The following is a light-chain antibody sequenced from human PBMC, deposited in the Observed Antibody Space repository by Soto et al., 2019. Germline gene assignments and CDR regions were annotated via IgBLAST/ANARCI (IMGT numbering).Light chain of an antibody. CDR1: QSVGSN. V-gene: IGKV3-15*01. J-gene: IGKJ5*01. CDR2: GAS. CDR3: QQYNNWPIT. Sequence: EIVLTQSPATMSVSPVERATLSGMASQSVGSNLAWYQRKPGQAPRLLISGASTRATGVPARFSGSGSGTEFTLTINSLQSEDFAVYYCQQYNNWPITFGQGTRLEI.